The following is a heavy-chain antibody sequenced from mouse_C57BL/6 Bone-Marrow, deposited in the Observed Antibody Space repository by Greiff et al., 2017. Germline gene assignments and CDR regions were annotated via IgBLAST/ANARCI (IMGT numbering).Heavy chain of an antibody. Sequence: EVKLVESGGGLVKPGGSLKLSCAASGFTFSDYGMHWVRQAPEKGLEWVAYIISGSSTIYYADTVKGRFTFSRANAKNTLFLQMTSLRAEDTAMYDCARQDYPDAMDYWGQGTSVTVSS. D-gene: IGHD5-5*01. CDR2: IISGSSTI. CDR3: ARQDYPDAMDY. CDR1: GFTFSDYG. J-gene: IGHJ4*01. V-gene: IGHV5-17*01.